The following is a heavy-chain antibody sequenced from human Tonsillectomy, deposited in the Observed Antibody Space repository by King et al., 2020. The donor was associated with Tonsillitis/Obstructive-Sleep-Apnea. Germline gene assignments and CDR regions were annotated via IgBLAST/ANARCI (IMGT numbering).Heavy chain of an antibody. Sequence: VQLVESGGGVVQPGRSLRLSCTASGFSFGSYALHWVRQAPGKGLEWVAVISYDGSYKHSADSVKGRFTISRDNSKNTLSLQMNSLRAEDTAVYFCAREILVAEEGYFDYWGQGTPVTVSS. CDR2: ISYDGSYK. J-gene: IGHJ4*02. CDR3: AREILVAEEGYFDY. V-gene: IGHV3-30*01. CDR1: GFSFGSYA. D-gene: IGHD2-8*02.